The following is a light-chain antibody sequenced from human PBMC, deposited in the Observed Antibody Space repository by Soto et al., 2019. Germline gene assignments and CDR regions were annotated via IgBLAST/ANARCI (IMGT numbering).Light chain of an antibody. CDR1: SSNIGAGYD. V-gene: IGLV1-40*01. J-gene: IGLJ2*01. Sequence: QSVLTQPPSVSGAPGQRVTFSCTGSSSNIGAGYDVHWFQQLPGTAPKLLMYANKNRPSGVPDRFSGSRSDTSASLAITGLQAEDEAVYFCQSYDNSLSGFVVFGGGTQLTVL. CDR2: ANK. CDR3: QSYDNSLSGFVV.